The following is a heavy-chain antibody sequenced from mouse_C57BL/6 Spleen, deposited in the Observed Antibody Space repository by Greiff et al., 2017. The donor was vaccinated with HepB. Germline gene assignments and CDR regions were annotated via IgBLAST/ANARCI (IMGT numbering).Heavy chain of an antibody. V-gene: IGHV1-85*01. Sequence: QVQLQQSGPELVKPGASVKLSCKASGYTFTSYDINWVKQRPGQGLEWIGWIYPRDGSTKYNEKFKGKATLTVDTSSSTAYMELHSLTSEDSAVYFCARERAYYDYDEGDFDVWGTGTTVTVAS. D-gene: IGHD2-4*01. J-gene: IGHJ1*03. CDR2: IYPRDGST. CDR1: GYTFTSYD. CDR3: ARERAYYDYDEGDFDV.